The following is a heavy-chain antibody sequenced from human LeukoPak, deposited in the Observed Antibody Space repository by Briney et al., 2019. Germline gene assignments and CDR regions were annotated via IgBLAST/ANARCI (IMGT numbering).Heavy chain of an antibody. Sequence: GASVKVSCKASGYTFTGYYMHWVRQAPGQGLEWMGWINPNSGGTNYAQKFQGRVTMTRDTSISTAYMELSRLRSDDTAVYYCARDRVVSYRIPFDYWGQGTLVTVSS. CDR1: GYTFTGYY. CDR3: ARDRVVSYRIPFDY. J-gene: IGHJ4*02. CDR2: INPNSGGT. V-gene: IGHV1-2*02. D-gene: IGHD3-3*01.